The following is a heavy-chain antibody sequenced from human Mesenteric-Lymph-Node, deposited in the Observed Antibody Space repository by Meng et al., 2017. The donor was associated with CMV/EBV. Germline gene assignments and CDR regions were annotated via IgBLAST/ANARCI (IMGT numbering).Heavy chain of an antibody. CDR2: ISSDGSTI. J-gene: IGHJ6*02. Sequence: GGSLRLSCVASELTFRGYEMNWVRQAPGKGLDWISYISSDGSTIYYADSVKGRFTISRDNAKNSLFLQLTSLRAEDTAVYYCARDLTAWRSRSYYYGMDVWGQGTTVTVSS. CDR3: ARDLTAWRSRSYYYGMDV. CDR1: ELTFRGYE. V-gene: IGHV3-48*03. D-gene: IGHD1-1*01.